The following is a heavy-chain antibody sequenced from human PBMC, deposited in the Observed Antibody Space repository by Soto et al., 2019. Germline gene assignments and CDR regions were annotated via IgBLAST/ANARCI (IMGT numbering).Heavy chain of an antibody. CDR3: ARDDIPGIAVATFGMDV. D-gene: IGHD6-19*01. CDR1: GFTFSNFG. CDR2: IWYDGSNE. J-gene: IGHJ6*02. V-gene: IGHV3-33*08. Sequence: VQLVESGGGLVQPGGSLRLSCAASGFTFSNFGMHWVRQAPGKGLEWVAVIWYDGSNEYYADSVKGRFTISKDNSKNTLYLQMNSLRAEDTAVYYCARDDIPGIAVATFGMDVWGQGTTVTVSS.